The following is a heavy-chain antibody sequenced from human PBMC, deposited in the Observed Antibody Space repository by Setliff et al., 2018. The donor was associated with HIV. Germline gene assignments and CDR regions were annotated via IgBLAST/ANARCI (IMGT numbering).Heavy chain of an antibody. CDR2: IISILDIT. CDR3: AGPRGDEAFDI. CDR1: GYTFTSFD. D-gene: IGHD3-10*01. Sequence: SVKVSCKASGYTFTSFDINWVRQAPGQGLEWMGQIISILDITTYAQQLQGRVTITADESTSTFYMELSSLRSADTAVYYCAGPRGDEAFDIWGQGTKVTV. V-gene: IGHV1-69*10. J-gene: IGHJ3*02.